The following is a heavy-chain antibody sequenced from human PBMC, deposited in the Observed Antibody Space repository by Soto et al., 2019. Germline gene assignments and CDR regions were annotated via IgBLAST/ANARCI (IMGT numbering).Heavy chain of an antibody. Sequence: QVQLVESGGGLVKPGGSLRLSCAASGFTFSDYYMSWIRQAPGKGLEWVSYISGSGSTIFYADSVKGRFTISSDNAKTSLDLQMNSLRAEDTAVYYCARGAAMAYGMDVWGQGTTVTVSS. J-gene: IGHJ6*02. CDR1: GFTFSDYY. CDR2: ISGSGSTI. CDR3: ARGAAMAYGMDV. V-gene: IGHV3-11*01. D-gene: IGHD5-18*01.